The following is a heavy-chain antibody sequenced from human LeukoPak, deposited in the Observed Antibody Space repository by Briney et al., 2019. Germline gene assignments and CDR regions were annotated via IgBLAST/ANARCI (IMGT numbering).Heavy chain of an antibody. V-gene: IGHV1-69*13. Sequence: SVTVSCKASGGTFSSYAISWVRQAPGQGLEWMGGIIPIFGTANYAQKFQGRVTITADESTSTAYMELSSLRSEDTAVYYCARGMEVVPAATYYYYGMDVWGKGTTVTVSS. CDR3: ARGMEVVPAATYYYYGMDV. D-gene: IGHD2-2*01. CDR1: GGTFSSYA. CDR2: IIPIFGTA. J-gene: IGHJ6*04.